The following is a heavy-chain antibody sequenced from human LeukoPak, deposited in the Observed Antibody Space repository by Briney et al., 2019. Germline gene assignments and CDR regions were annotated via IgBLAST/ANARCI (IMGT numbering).Heavy chain of an antibody. V-gene: IGHV5-51*01. CDR3: ARRRGGNSLYYFDY. Sequence: GESLEISFQGSGSRFTSYWIGWVRQMPGKGLVWMGIIYPGDSDTRYSPSFQGQVTISDDKSISTAYLQWSSLKASDTAMYYCARRRGGNSLYYFDYWGQGTLVTVSS. CDR1: GSRFTSYW. D-gene: IGHD4-23*01. CDR2: IYPGDSDT. J-gene: IGHJ4*02.